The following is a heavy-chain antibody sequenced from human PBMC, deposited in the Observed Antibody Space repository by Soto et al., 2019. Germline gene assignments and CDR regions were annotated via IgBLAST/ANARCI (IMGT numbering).Heavy chain of an antibody. V-gene: IGHV4-59*08. CDR1: GGSFTSDY. J-gene: IGHJ4*02. Sequence: QVQLQESGPGLVKPSETLSLTCTVSGGSFTSDYWSWIRQPPGKGLQWIGYIYYNGTTNYNPSLKSRLTSSQGTPKGQISLELTSRTAADTAVYCCASHSGVAALGGLDHWGQGTLVTVSS. CDR3: ASHSGVAALGGLDH. CDR2: IYYNGTT. D-gene: IGHD2-8*01.